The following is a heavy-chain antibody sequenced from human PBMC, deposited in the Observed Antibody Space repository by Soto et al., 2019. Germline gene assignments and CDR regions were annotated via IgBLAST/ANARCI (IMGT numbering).Heavy chain of an antibody. Sequence: AGGSLRLSCAASGFTVSSNYMSWVRQAPGKGLEWVSVIYSGGSTYYADSVKGRFTISRHDSKNTLYLQMNSLRAEDTAVYYCARDFLYCSGGSCGFRYLDLWGRGTLVTVSS. CDR1: GFTVSSNY. CDR3: ARDFLYCSGGSCGFRYLDL. V-gene: IGHV3-53*04. D-gene: IGHD2-15*01. J-gene: IGHJ2*01. CDR2: IYSGGST.